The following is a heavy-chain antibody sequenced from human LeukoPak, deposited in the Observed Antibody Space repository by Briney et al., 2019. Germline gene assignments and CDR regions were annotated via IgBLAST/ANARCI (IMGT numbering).Heavy chain of an antibody. J-gene: IGHJ4*02. CDR2: KNPNSGNT. D-gene: IGHD1-26*01. Sequence: ASAKVSCKASGYTFTSYDINWVRQATGQGLEWMGWKNPNSGNTGYAQKFQGRVTITRNTSISTAYMELSSLRSEDTAVYYCARGGGNYFPFDSWGQGTLVTVSS. V-gene: IGHV1-8*03. CDR3: ARGGGNYFPFDS. CDR1: GYTFTSYD.